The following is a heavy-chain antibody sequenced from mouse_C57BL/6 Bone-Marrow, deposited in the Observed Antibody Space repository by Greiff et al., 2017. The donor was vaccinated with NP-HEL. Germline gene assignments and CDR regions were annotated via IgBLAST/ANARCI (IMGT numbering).Heavy chain of an antibody. D-gene: IGHD2-4*01. J-gene: IGHJ3*01. V-gene: IGHV14-4*01. Sequence: EVQLKQSGAELVRPGASVKLSCTASGFNIKDDYMHWVKQRPEQGLEWIGWIDPENGDTEYASKFQGKATITADTSSNTAYLQLSSLTSEDTAVYYCTLYYDYDRAFAYWGQGTLVTVSA. CDR3: TLYYDYDRAFAY. CDR2: IDPENGDT. CDR1: GFNIKDDY.